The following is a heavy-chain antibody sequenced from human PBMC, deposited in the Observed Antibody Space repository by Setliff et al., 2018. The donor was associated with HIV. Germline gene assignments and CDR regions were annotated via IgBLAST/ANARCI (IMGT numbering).Heavy chain of an antibody. CDR1: GFTFSSYE. J-gene: IGHJ4*01. V-gene: IGHV3-48*03. CDR3: AKVGSTGWYYFDY. D-gene: IGHD6-13*01. Sequence: GSLRLSCAASGFTFSSYEMNWVRQAPGKGLEWVSYISSSGSIIHNADSVKGRFTVSRDNAKNAVYLQMNSLRAEDTAIYYCAKVGSTGWYYFDYWGHGTLVTVSS. CDR2: ISSSGSII.